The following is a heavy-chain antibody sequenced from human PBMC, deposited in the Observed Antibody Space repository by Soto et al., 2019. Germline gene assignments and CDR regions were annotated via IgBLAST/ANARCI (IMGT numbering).Heavy chain of an antibody. CDR3: ASRDPGTSVDY. V-gene: IGHV4-4*02. J-gene: IGHJ4*02. CDR1: GGSFTSNNW. Sequence: SETLSLTCAVSGGSFTSNNWWTWVRQPPGQGLEWIGEIYRTGSTNYNPSLKSRVTISLDKSENQFSLKVTSLTAADTAVYYCASRDPGTSVDYWGQGTLVSVSS. CDR2: IYRTGST. D-gene: IGHD1-7*01.